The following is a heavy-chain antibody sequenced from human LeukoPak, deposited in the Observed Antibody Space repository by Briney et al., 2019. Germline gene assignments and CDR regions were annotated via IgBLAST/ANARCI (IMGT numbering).Heavy chain of an antibody. V-gene: IGHV1-18*04. CDR1: GYTFTSYG. CDR3: ARDRAAAAGLSFDY. D-gene: IGHD6-13*01. CDR2: ISAYNGNT. Sequence: ASVKVSCKASGYTFTSYGISWVRQAPGQGLEWMGWISAYNGNTNYAQKLQGRVTMTTDTSTSTACMELRSLRSDDTAVYYCARDRAAAAGLSFDYWGQGTLVTVSS. J-gene: IGHJ4*02.